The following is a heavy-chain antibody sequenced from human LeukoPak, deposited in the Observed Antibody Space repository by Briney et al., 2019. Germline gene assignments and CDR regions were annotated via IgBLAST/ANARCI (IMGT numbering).Heavy chain of an antibody. CDR2: ISGSGGST. CDR1: GFTFSSYA. D-gene: IGHD1-26*01. V-gene: IGHV3-23*01. CDR3: AKARETCSGSYYFDY. J-gene: IGHJ4*02. Sequence: GGSLRLSCAASGFTFSSYAMSWVRQAPGKGLEWVSAISGSGGSTYYADSVKGRFTISRDDSKNTLYLQMNSLRAEDTAVYYCAKARETCSGSYYFDYWGQGTLVTVSS.